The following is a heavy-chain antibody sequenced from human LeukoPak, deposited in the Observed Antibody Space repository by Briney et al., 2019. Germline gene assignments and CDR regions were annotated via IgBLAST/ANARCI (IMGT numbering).Heavy chain of an antibody. D-gene: IGHD5-12*01. CDR1: GGSIRSYY. CDR2: IYTSGST. J-gene: IGHJ4*02. CDR3: ARLAIVATIKSGDY. Sequence: SKTLSLTCTVSGGSIRSYYWSWIRQPAGKELEWIGRIYTSGSTNYNPSLKSRITMSVDTSKNQFSLKLSSVTAADTAVYYCARLAIVATIKSGDYWGQGTLVTVSS. V-gene: IGHV4-4*07.